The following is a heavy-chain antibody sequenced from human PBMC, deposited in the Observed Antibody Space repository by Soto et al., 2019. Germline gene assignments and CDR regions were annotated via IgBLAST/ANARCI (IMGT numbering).Heavy chain of an antibody. CDR3: AKDLGDIVVVLAAYDAFDI. V-gene: IGHV3-30*18. D-gene: IGHD2-15*01. Sequence: QVQLVESGGGVVQPGRSLRLSCAASGFTFSSYGMHWVRQAPGKGLEWVAVISYDGSNKYYADYVKGRFTISRDNSKNTLYLHMNSLRAEDTAVYYCAKDLGDIVVVLAAYDAFDIWGQGTMVNVSS. CDR1: GFTFSSYG. CDR2: ISYDGSNK. J-gene: IGHJ3*02.